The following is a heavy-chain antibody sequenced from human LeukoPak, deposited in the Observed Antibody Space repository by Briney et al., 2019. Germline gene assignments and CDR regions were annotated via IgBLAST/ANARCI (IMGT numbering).Heavy chain of an antibody. Sequence: GGSLRLSCAASGFTFRDYAMSWVRQAPGKGLEGVSVIGGSGGSTFYADSVKGRFTISRDDSKNTLYLQMNSLRAEHTAVYHCAKEGCTGTNCYINCWGQGTLVTVSS. D-gene: IGHD2-2*02. CDR2: IGGSGGST. V-gene: IGHV3-23*01. CDR1: GFTFRDYA. J-gene: IGHJ4*02. CDR3: AKEGCTGTNCYINC.